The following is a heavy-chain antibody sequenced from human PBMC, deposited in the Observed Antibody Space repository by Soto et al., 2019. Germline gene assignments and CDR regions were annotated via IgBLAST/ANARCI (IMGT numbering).Heavy chain of an antibody. J-gene: IGHJ4*02. V-gene: IGHV4-59*01. CDR1: GGSISSYY. CDR2: IYYSGST. CDR3: AKEFHGAGIDY. Sequence: SETLSLTCTVSGGSISSYYWSWIRQPPGKGLEWIGYIYYSGSTNYNPSLKSLVTISVDTSKNTLYLQMNSLRAEDTAVYYCAKEFHGAGIDYWGQGTLVTVS. D-gene: IGHD4-17*01.